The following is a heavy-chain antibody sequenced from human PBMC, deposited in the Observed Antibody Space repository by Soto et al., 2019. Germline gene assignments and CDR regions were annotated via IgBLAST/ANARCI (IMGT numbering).Heavy chain of an antibody. Sequence: LRLSCAASGFTFSSYGMHWVRQAPGKGLEWVAVIWYDGSNKYYADSVKGRFTISRDNSKNTLYLQMNSLRAEDTAVYYCAREDSNYGYYYYGMDVWGQGTTVTVSS. D-gene: IGHD4-4*01. V-gene: IGHV3-33*01. CDR3: AREDSNYGYYYYGMDV. CDR2: IWYDGSNK. CDR1: GFTFSSYG. J-gene: IGHJ6*02.